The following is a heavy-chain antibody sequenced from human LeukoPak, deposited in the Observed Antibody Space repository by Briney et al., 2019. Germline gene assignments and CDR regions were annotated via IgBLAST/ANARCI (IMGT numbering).Heavy chain of an antibody. J-gene: IGHJ4*02. D-gene: IGHD4-17*01. CDR2: IKQDGSAK. V-gene: IGHV3-7*01. CDR3: VREGRGDLTD. Sequence: GGSLRLSCAASGFTFSSYSMSWVRQAPGEGLEWVANIKQDGSAKYYVDSVKGRFTISRDNAKNSLYLQMNSLRAEDTAVYYCVREGRGDLTDWGQGSLVTVSS. CDR1: GFTFSSYS.